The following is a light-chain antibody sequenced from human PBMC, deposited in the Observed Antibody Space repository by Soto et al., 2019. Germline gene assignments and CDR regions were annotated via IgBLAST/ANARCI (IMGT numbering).Light chain of an antibody. CDR3: QQYNNWRIT. Sequence: IVMTQSPATLSVSPGERATLSCRASQSLSSNLAWYQQKPGQAPRLLIYDASTRATGIPARFSGSGSGTEFTLTISSLQSEDFAVYYCQQYNNWRITFGQGTRLEIK. J-gene: IGKJ5*01. CDR1: QSLSSN. V-gene: IGKV3-15*01. CDR2: DAS.